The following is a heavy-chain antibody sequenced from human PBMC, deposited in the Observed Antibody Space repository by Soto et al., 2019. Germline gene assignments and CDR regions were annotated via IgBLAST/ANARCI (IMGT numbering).Heavy chain of an antibody. V-gene: IGHV3-21*01. CDR1: VFTFSSYS. CDR3: ARERGWQLYFDY. Sequence: GGSLRLSCAAPVFTFSSYSMNWVRQAPGKGLEWVSLVSFDSNYIYYADSVKGRFTISRDNAKNSVYLQMNSLRAEDTAVYYCARERGWQLYFDYWGQGALVTVSS. CDR2: VSFDSNYI. J-gene: IGHJ4*02. D-gene: IGHD6-13*01.